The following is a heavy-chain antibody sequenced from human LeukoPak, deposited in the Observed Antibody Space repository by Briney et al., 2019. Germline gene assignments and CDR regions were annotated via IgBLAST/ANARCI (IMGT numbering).Heavy chain of an antibody. D-gene: IGHD6-19*01. J-gene: IGHJ6*03. V-gene: IGHV3-53*01. Sequence: GGSLRLSCAASGFTVSSNYMSWVRQAPGKGLEWVSVIYSGGSTYYADSVKGRFTISRDNSKNTLYLQMNSLRAEDTAVYYCARDVDSSGWYSGRNYYYIDVWGKGTTVTVSS. CDR2: IYSGGST. CDR3: ARDVDSSGWYSGRNYYYIDV. CDR1: GFTVSSNY.